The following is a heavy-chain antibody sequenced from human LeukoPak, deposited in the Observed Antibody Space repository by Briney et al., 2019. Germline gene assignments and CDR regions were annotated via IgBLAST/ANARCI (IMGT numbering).Heavy chain of an antibody. Sequence: GGSLRLSCAVSGFSVSGYWLTWVRQARGKGLEWVANIKQDGSEKDYVDSVKGRFTNSRDNAENLLFLQMNSLRVDDTAVYYCAREWEGGIAAAGTRIEGDYWGQGTLVAVSS. CDR2: IKQDGSEK. CDR1: GFSVSGYW. CDR3: AREWEGGIAAAGTRIEGDY. J-gene: IGHJ4*02. V-gene: IGHV3-7*01. D-gene: IGHD6-13*01.